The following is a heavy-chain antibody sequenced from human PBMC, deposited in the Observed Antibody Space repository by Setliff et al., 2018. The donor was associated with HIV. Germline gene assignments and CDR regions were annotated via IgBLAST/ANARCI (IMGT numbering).Heavy chain of an antibody. D-gene: IGHD1-26*01. J-gene: IGHJ5*02. V-gene: IGHV4-59*11. Sequence: SETLSLTCTVSGGSISSHYWSGIRQPPGKGLEWIGYIYYSGSTNYNPSLKSRVTISVDTSKNQFSLKLSSVTAADTAVYYCAKEGNSVDNWLDPWGPGTLVTVSS. CDR3: AKEGNSVDNWLDP. CDR1: GGSISSHY. CDR2: IYYSGST.